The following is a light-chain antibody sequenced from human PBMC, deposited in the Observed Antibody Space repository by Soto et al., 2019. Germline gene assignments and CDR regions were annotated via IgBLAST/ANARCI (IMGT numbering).Light chain of an antibody. CDR1: SSDVGNYNR. CDR2: EVS. J-gene: IGLJ1*01. CDR3: GSYTTSTARLV. Sequence: QSVLTQPPSVSGSPGQSVTIPCTGTSSDVGNYNRVSWYHQAPGTAPKLMIYEVSNRPSGVPDRFSGSKSGNTASLSISGLQAEDEGDYYCGSYTTSTARLVFGTGTKVTVL. V-gene: IGLV2-18*02.